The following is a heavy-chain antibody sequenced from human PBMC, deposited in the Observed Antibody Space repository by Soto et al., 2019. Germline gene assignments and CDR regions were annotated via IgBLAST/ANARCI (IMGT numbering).Heavy chain of an antibody. J-gene: IGHJ4*02. CDR2: ISGSGSTT. CDR3: ARSSLTYFEF. V-gene: IGHV3-11*01. CDR1: GFTFSDYY. Sequence: QVHLEESGGGLVKPGGSLRLSCTASGFTFSDYYMSWIRQAPGKGLEWLAYISGSGSTTYYTDSVKGRFAISRDNARTSVYLQINSLRVEDSAVYYCARSSLTYFEFWGQATLVTVSS.